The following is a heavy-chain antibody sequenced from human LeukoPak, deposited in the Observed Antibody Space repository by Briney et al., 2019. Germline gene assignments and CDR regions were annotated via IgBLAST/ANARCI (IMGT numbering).Heavy chain of an antibody. CDR1: GFSISAYW. D-gene: IGHD2-21*01. CDR2: INQDGSEK. V-gene: IGHV3-7*01. J-gene: IGHJ6*02. Sequence: PGGSLRLSCAASGFSISAYWMTWVRQAPGKGLEWVANINQDGSEKYSVDSVKGRFTISRDNAKNSLYLQMDSLRAEDTAVYYCARDLVVVGSYFYYGMDVWGQGTTVTVYS. CDR3: ARDLVVVGSYFYYGMDV.